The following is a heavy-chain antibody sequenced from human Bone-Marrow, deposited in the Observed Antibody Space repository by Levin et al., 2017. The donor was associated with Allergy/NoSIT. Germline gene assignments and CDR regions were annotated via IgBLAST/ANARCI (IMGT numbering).Heavy chain of an antibody. CDR2: ILASGST. Sequence: SDTLSLTCTVSGGSISSYYWTWIRQPAGKGLEWIGRILASGSTNYNPSLKSRVTMSVDTSKDQFSLKLSSVSAADTAVYYCARGGGGAFQFDPWGQGTLVTVSS. D-gene: IGHD1-26*01. V-gene: IGHV4-4*07. J-gene: IGHJ5*02. CDR1: GGSISSYY. CDR3: ARGGGGAFQFDP.